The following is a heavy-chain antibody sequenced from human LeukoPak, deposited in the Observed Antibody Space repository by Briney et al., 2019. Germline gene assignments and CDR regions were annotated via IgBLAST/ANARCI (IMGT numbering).Heavy chain of an antibody. Sequence: GASVKVSCKASGYTFTSYDINWVRQATGQGLEWMGWMNPNSGNTGYAQKLQGRVTMTTDTSTSTAYMELRRLRSDDTAGYYCARCYGDYETDEIAPDDYWGQGTLVTVSS. J-gene: IGHJ4*02. CDR1: GYTFTSYD. CDR3: ARCYGDYETDEIAPDDY. D-gene: IGHD4-17*01. V-gene: IGHV1-8*01. CDR2: MNPNSGNT.